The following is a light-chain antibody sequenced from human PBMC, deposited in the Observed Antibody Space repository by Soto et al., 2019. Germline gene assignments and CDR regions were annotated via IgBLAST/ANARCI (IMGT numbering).Light chain of an antibody. CDR1: QSVSSSY. V-gene: IGKV3-20*01. Sequence: EIVLTQSPGTLSLSPGERATLSCRASQSVSSSYLAWYQQKPGPAPRLLIYGASSRATGISDRFSGSGSGTDFTLTISRLEPEDFAVYYCQQYGSSVTFGPGTKVDIK. CDR2: GAS. J-gene: IGKJ3*01. CDR3: QQYGSSVT.